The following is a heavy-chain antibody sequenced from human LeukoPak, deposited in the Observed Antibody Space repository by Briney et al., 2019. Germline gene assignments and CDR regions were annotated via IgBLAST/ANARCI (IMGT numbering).Heavy chain of an antibody. V-gene: IGHV4-61*02. CDR2: IYTSGST. D-gene: IGHD6-13*01. CDR3: ARERDSSSWLDAFDI. J-gene: IGHJ3*02. CDR1: GGSISSGSYY. Sequence: PSETLSLTCTVSGGSISSGSYYWSWIRQPAGKGLEWIGRIYTSGSTNYNPSLKSRVTISVDTSKNQFSLKLSSVTAADTAVYYCARERDSSSWLDAFDIWGQGTMVTVSS.